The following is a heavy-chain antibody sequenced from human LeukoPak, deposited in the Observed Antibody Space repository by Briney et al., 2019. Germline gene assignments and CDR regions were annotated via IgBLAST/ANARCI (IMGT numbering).Heavy chain of an antibody. CDR3: ARDHLGYCSSTSCYKDNWFDP. D-gene: IGHD2-2*02. J-gene: IGHJ5*02. V-gene: IGHV1-18*01. CDR1: GYTFTSYG. Sequence: ASVKVSCKASGYTFTSYGTSWVRQAPGQGLEWMGWISAYNGNTNYAQKLQGRVTMTTDTSTSTAYMELRSLRSDDTAVYYCARDHLGYCSSTSCYKDNWFDPWGQGTLVTVSS. CDR2: ISAYNGNT.